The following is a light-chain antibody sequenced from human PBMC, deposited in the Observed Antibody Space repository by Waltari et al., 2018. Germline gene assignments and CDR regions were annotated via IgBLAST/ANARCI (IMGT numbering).Light chain of an antibody. Sequence: QSALTQPASVSGSPGQSITISCTGTSSDVGNYKRVSWYQQHPGKAPKLMIYAVSKRPSGVCDRCSGSNAGDMGSLTISGLQPEDEAEYFCSSYAGSSKGVFGGGTKVTVL. J-gene: IGLJ2*01. CDR3: SSYAGSSKGV. CDR2: AVS. CDR1: SSDVGNYKR. V-gene: IGLV2-23*02.